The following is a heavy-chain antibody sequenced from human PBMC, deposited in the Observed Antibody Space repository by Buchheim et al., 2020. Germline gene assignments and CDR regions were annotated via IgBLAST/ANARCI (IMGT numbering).Heavy chain of an antibody. D-gene: IGHD3-22*01. CDR1: GFTFSDYY. Sequence: QVQLVESGGGLVKPGGTLRLSCAASGFTFSDYYMSWIRQAPGKGLEWVSYISSSSSYTNYADSVKGRFTISRDNAKNSLSLQMNSLRAEDTAVYYCARMTYYYDSSGYTFDYWGQGTL. CDR3: ARMTYYYDSSGYTFDY. J-gene: IGHJ4*02. V-gene: IGHV3-11*06. CDR2: ISSSSSYT.